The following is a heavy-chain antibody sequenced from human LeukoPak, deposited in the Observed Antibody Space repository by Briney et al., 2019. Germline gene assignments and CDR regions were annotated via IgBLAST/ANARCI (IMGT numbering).Heavy chain of an antibody. CDR3: ARLVVTRPRGVRWYFDL. CDR2: INHSGST. J-gene: IGHJ2*01. V-gene: IGHV4-34*01. CDR1: GGSFSGYY. D-gene: IGHD2-21*02. Sequence: TPSETLSLTCAVYGGSFSGYYWSWIRQPPGKGLEWIGEINHSGSTNYNPSLKSRVTISVDTSKNQFSLKLSSVTAADTAVYYCARLVVTRPRGVRWYFDLWGRGTLVTVSS.